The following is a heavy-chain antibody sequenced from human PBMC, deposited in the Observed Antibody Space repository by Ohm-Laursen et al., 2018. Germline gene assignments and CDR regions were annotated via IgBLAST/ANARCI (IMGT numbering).Heavy chain of an antibody. V-gene: IGHV3-48*04. CDR1: GFTFSNFA. Sequence: SLRLSCAASGFTFSNFAMTWVRQAPGKGLEWVSHISSSTNTIYYADSVKGRFTISRDNAKNSLYLQMNSLRAEDTAVYFCARVIPPDYWGQGILVTVSS. D-gene: IGHD2-21*01. J-gene: IGHJ4*02. CDR3: ARVIPPDY. CDR2: ISSSTNTI.